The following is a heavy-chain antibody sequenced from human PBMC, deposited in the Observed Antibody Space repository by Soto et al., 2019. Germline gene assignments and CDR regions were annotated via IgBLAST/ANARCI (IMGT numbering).Heavy chain of an antibody. V-gene: IGHV3-15*07. D-gene: IGHD1-26*01. CDR3: TAGIVGHTNGMDV. Sequence: EVQLVESGGDLVKPGGSLRLSCAASGFTFTDAWMNWVRQAPGKGLEWVGRIKGKSHGGTTDYAAPVKGRFTIARDDSKSSLYLQMNNLKTEDTAVYYCTAGIVGHTNGMDVWGQGTTVTVSS. CDR2: IKGKSHGGTT. CDR1: GFTFTDAW. J-gene: IGHJ6*02.